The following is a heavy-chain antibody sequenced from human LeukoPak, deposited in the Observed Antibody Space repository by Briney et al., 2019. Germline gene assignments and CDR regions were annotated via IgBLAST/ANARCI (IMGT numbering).Heavy chain of an antibody. J-gene: IGHJ5*02. CDR1: GFTFNTYG. D-gene: IGHD3-22*01. V-gene: IGHV1-18*01. Sequence: ASVKVSCKASGFTFNTYGIAWVRQAPGQGLEWMGWISAYNGNTNYAQNLQDRVTMTTDTSTTTAYMELRGLRSDYTAVYYCAREGSLHHSGDYYLSWFDPWGQGTLVTVSS. CDR3: AREGSLHHSGDYYLSWFDP. CDR2: ISAYNGNT.